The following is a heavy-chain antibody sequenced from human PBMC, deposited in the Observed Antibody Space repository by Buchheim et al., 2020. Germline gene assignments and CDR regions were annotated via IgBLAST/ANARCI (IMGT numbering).Heavy chain of an antibody. CDR3: AKGVWFRGIQDYFDY. J-gene: IGHJ4*02. D-gene: IGHD3-10*01. V-gene: IGHV3-30*18. CDR2: ISYDGSNK. CDR1: GFTFSSYG. Sequence: QVQLVESGGGVVQPGRSLRLSCAASGFTFSSYGMHWVRQAPGKGLEWVAVISYDGSNKYYADSVKGRFTISRDNSKNTLYLQMNSLRAEDTAVYYCAKGVWFRGIQDYFDYWGQGTL.